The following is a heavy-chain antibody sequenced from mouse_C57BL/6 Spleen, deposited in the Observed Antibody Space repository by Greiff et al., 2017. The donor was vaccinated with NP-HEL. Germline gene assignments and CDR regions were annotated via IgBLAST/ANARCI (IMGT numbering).Heavy chain of an antibody. J-gene: IGHJ2*01. D-gene: IGHD2-4*01. CDR1: GYTFTDYN. CDR3: ASIYYDYDGGFDY. V-gene: IGHV1-22*01. CDR2: INPNNGGT. Sequence: EVQLQQSGPELVKPGASVKMSCKASGYTFTDYNMHWVKQSHGKSLEWIGYINPNNGGTSYNQKFKGKATLTVNKSSSTAYMELRSLTSEDSAVYYCASIYYDYDGGFDYWGQCTTLTVSS.